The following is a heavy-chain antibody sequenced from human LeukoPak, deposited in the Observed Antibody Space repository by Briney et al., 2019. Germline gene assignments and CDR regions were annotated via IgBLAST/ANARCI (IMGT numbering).Heavy chain of an antibody. CDR3: ARLYIGSFDD. D-gene: IGHD1-26*01. CDR1: GYPFATYW. V-gene: IGHV5-51*01. J-gene: IGHJ4*02. CDR2: IYPGDSDT. Sequence: GESLKISCKGSGYPFATYWIGWVRQVPGKGLEWVGIIYPGDSDTRYSPSFQGQVTISADKSINTAYLQWRSLQASDTAMYYCARLYIGSFDDWGQGTLVTVSS.